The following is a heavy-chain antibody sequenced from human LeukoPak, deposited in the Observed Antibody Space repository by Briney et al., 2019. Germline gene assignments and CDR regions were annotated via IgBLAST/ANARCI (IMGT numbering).Heavy chain of an antibody. CDR3: ARVALNPYYFDY. CDR1: GGSISSYY. Sequence: KPSETLSLTCTVSGGSISSYYWSWIRQPPGKGLEWIGYIYYSGSTNYNPSLKSRVTISVDTSKNQFSLKLSSVTAADTAVYYCARVALNPYYFDYWGQGTLVTVSS. V-gene: IGHV4-59*01. CDR2: IYYSGST. J-gene: IGHJ4*02.